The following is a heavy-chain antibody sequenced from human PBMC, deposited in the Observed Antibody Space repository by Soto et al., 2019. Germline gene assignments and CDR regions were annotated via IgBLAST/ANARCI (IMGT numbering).Heavy chain of an antibody. CDR1: GGSISSGGYY. D-gene: IGHD3-22*01. Sequence: SETLSLTCTVSGGSISSGGYYWSWIRQHPGKGLEWIGYIYYSGSTYYNPSLKSRVTISVDTSKNQFSLKLSSVTAADTAVYYCARDGVPGVVINAFDIWGQGTRVTVAS. J-gene: IGHJ3*02. CDR3: ARDGVPGVVINAFDI. V-gene: IGHV4-31*03. CDR2: IYYSGST.